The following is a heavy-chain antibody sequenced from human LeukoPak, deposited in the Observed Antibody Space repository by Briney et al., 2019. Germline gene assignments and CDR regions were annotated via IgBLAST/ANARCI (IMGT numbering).Heavy chain of an antibody. V-gene: IGHV1-2*02. D-gene: IGHD3-22*01. CDR2: INPNSGGT. CDR1: GYTFTGYY. Sequence: ASVTVTCTASGYTFTGYYMHWVRQAPGPGLEWMGWINPNSGGTNYAQTFQGRVTMTRDTSISTAYMDLSRLRSDDTAVYYCASPHGYDSSGYSYWGQGTLVTVSS. J-gene: IGHJ4*02. CDR3: ASPHGYDSSGYSY.